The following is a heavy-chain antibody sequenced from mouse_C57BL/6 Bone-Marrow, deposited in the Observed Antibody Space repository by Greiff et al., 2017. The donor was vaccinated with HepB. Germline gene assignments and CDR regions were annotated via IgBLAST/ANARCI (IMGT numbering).Heavy chain of an antibody. V-gene: IGHV1-81*01. D-gene: IGHD1-1*01. Sequence: VQLQQSGAELARPGASVELSCKASGYTFTSYGISWVKQRTGQGLEWIGEIYPRSGNTYYNEKFKGKATLTADKSSSTAYMELRSLTSEDSAVYFCAREIPYYYGSSYENYWGQGTTLTVSS. CDR2: IYPRSGNT. CDR3: AREIPYYYGSSYENY. J-gene: IGHJ2*01. CDR1: GYTFTSYG.